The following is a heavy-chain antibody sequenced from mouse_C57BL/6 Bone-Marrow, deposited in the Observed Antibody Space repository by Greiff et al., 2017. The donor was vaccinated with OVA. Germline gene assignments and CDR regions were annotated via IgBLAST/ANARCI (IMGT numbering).Heavy chain of an antibody. V-gene: IGHV3-6*01. CDR2: ISYDGSN. J-gene: IGHJ4*01. CDR3: ARNAYYSNYDYYAMDY. Sequence: ESGPGLVKPSQSLSLTCSVTGYSITSGYYWNWIRQFPGNKLEWMGYISYDGSNNYNPSLKNRISITRDTSKNQFFLKLNSVTTEYTATYYCARNAYYSNYDYYAMDYWGQGTSVTVSS. CDR1: GYSITSGYY. D-gene: IGHD2-5*01.